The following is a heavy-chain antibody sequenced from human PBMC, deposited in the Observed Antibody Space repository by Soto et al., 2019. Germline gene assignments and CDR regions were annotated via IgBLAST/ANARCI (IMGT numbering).Heavy chain of an antibody. D-gene: IGHD6-13*01. CDR1: GFTFSSYG. CDR3: AKTYSSSWRYGMDV. Sequence: GGSLRLSCAASGFTFSSYGMHWVRQAPGKGLEWVAVISYDGSNKYYADSVKGRFTISRDNSKNTLYLQMNSLRAEDTAVYYCAKTYSSSWRYGMDVWGQGTTVTVSS. V-gene: IGHV3-30*18. J-gene: IGHJ6*02. CDR2: ISYDGSNK.